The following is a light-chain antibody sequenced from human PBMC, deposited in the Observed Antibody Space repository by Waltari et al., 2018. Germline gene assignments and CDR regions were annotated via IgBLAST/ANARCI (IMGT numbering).Light chain of an antibody. V-gene: IGLV1-47*01. CDR2: RNN. CDR1: SSHLASQY. CDR3: AVWDDSLSAWV. Sequence: QSVLTQPPSASGTPGQRVTISRSGRSSHLASQYVSRYQQLPGTAPKLLSARNNQRPSGVPDRFSGSKSGTSSSLAISGLRSEDEADYHCAVWDDSLSAWVFGGGTKLTVL. J-gene: IGLJ3*02.